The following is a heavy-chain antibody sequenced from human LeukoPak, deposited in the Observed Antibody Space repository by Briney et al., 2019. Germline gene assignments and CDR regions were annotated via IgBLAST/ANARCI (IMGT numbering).Heavy chain of an antibody. CDR1: GFTFSSYS. J-gene: IGHJ3*02. CDR2: ISSSSSTI. CDR3: ARDGYSSGWYGHDAFDI. D-gene: IGHD6-19*01. V-gene: IGHV3-48*04. Sequence: PGGSLRLSCAASGFTFSSYSMNWVRQAPGKGLEWVSCISSSSSTIYYADSVKGRFTISRDNAKNSLYLQMNSLRAEDTAVYYCARDGYSSGWYGHDAFDIWGQGTMVTVSS.